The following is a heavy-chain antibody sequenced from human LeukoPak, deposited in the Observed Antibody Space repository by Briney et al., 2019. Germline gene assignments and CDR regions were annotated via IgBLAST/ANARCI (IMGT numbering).Heavy chain of an antibody. D-gene: IGHD3-9*01. CDR2: ISYEGSNK. CDR3: AKGHMILTGYFAY. J-gene: IGHJ4*02. CDR1: GFTFSSYG. V-gene: IGHV3-30*18. Sequence: PGRSLRLSCAASGFTFSSYGMHWVHQAPGKGLEGGAVISYEGSNKYYADSVKGRFTISRENSKNTLYLQMNSLRAEDTAVYYCAKGHMILTGYFAYWGQGTLVTVSS.